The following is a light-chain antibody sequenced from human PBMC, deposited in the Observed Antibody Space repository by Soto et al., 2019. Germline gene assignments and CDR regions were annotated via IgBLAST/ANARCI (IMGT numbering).Light chain of an antibody. Sequence: QSALTQPASVSGSPGQSITISCTGTSSDVGGYNFVSWYQHHPGKAPKLIIYDVSNRPSGVSNRFSGSKSGNTASLTISGLQAEDKADYYCTSYTTSITYVFGTGTKVTVL. CDR2: DVS. CDR3: TSYTTSITYV. CDR1: SSDVGGYNF. J-gene: IGLJ1*01. V-gene: IGLV2-14*03.